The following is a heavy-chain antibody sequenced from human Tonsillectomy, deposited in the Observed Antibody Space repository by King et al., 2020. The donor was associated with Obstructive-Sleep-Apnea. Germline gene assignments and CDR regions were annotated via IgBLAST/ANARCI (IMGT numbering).Heavy chain of an antibody. J-gene: IGHJ4*02. CDR1: GYSISSDYY. D-gene: IGHD3-16*01. CDR2: IYHSGST. CDR3: ARVGPSQTDY. Sequence: VQLQESVPGLVKPSETLSLTCTVSGYSISSDYYWGWIRQPPGKGLVLFSTIYHSGSTYYNPSLKSRVTISVDTSKNQFSLRLRSVTAADTAVYYCARVGPSQTDYWGQGTLVTVSS. V-gene: IGHV4-38-2*02.